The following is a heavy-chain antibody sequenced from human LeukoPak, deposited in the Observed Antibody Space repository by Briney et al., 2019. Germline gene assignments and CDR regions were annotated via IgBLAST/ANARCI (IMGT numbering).Heavy chain of an antibody. V-gene: IGHV1-69*05. D-gene: IGHD2-2*01. J-gene: IGHJ4*02. CDR2: IIPMFGTA. CDR1: GRTFSTYA. Sequence: SVKVSCTASGRTFSTYAISWVRQAPGQALEWMGGIIPMFGTANYAQKFQGRVTITTDESTSTAYMELSSLRSEDTAVYYCTRGLPVPAALDYWGQGTLVTVSS. CDR3: TRGLPVPAALDY.